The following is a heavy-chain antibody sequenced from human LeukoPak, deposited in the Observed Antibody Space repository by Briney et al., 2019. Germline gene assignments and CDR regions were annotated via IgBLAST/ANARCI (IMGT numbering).Heavy chain of an antibody. CDR3: AIDRVVFYTAGAFDY. J-gene: IGHJ4*02. Sequence: GRSLRLSCAASGFMFSSYGMHWVRQAPGKGLEWVAVIWYDGSNKYYVDSVKGRFTISRDNSKNTLYLQVNSLRVEDTAVYYCAIDRVVFYTAGAFDYWGQGTFVTVSS. CDR1: GFMFSSYG. CDR2: IWYDGSNK. D-gene: IGHD5-18*01. V-gene: IGHV3-33*01.